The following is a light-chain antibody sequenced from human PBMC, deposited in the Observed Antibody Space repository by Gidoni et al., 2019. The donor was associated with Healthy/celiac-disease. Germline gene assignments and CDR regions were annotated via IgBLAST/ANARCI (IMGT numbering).Light chain of an antibody. CDR3: QSYDSSLSGWV. CDR2: DNS. V-gene: IGLV1-40*01. Sequence: QSVLTQPPSVSGAPGQRVTISCTGSSFNIGAGYDVHWYQQLPGTAPKLLIYDNSNRPSGVPDRFSGSKSGTSASLAITGLQAEDEADYYCQSYDSSLSGWVFGGGTKVTVL. CDR1: SFNIGAGYD. J-gene: IGLJ3*02.